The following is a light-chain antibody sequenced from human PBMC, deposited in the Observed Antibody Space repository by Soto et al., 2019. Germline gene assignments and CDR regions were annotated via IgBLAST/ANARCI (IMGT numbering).Light chain of an antibody. Sequence: QSAVTQPASVSGSPGQSITISGAGTRDDIGAYDYVSWYQQHPGNAPKLLVDEVTNRPSGVSDRFSGSKSGNTASLTISGLQAEDEADYYCNSYTNSSAVVFGGGTKVTVL. CDR2: EVT. CDR1: RDDIGAYDY. J-gene: IGLJ2*01. V-gene: IGLV2-14*01. CDR3: NSYTNSSAVV.